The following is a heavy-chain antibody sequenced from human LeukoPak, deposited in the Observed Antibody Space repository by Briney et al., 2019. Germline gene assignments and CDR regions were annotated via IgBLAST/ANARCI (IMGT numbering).Heavy chain of an antibody. CDR2: IKQDGSEK. CDR3: AREGGLYSGSYYDNFSFDY. V-gene: IGHV3-7*01. J-gene: IGHJ4*02. Sequence: GGSLRLSCAASGFTFSSYWMSWVRQAPGKGLEWVANIKQDGSEKYYVDSVKGRFTISRENAKNSLYLQMNSLRAEDTAVYYCAREGGLYSGSYYDNFSFDYWGQGTLVTVSS. D-gene: IGHD1-26*01. CDR1: GFTFSSYW.